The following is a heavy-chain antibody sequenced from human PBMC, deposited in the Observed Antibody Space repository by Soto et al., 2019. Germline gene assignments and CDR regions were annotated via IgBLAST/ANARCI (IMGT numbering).Heavy chain of an antibody. D-gene: IGHD1-26*01. CDR2: ISGGGTST. J-gene: IGHJ4*02. V-gene: IGHV3-23*01. CDR3: AKYMSLGATFDS. Sequence: QPGGSLRLSCACSGFAFRSYAMIWVRHTPGKGLDWVSAISGGGTSTYFADSVKGRFTISRDNSKNTLYLHMNSLGAEDTAVYYCAKYMSLGATFDSWGQGTLVTVSS. CDR1: GFAFRSYA.